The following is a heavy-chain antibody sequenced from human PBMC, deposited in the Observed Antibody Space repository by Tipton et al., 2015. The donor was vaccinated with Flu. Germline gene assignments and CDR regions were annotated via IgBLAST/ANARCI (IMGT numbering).Heavy chain of an antibody. V-gene: IGHV4-59*08. J-gene: IGHJ5*02. D-gene: IGHD4-11*01. Sequence: TLSLTCIVSSGSLSSFYWNWIRQPPGKGLEWIGNIFHTGSTYSNPSLRSRVTISVEKSKNQFSLRLSSVTAADTAVYYCARRDFSNYVSDPKNWFDPWGQGTLVTVSS. CDR1: SGSLSSFY. CDR3: ARRDFSNYVSDPKNWFDP. CDR2: IFHTGST.